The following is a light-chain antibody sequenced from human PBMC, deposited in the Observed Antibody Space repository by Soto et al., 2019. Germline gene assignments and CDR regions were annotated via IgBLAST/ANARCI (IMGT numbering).Light chain of an antibody. CDR1: QSVTSN. J-gene: IGKJ1*01. CDR2: GAS. CDR3: QQYNKWPLT. Sequence: EIVMTQSPATLSVSPGDRATLSCRASQSVTSNLAWYQQKPGQAPRLLIYGASTRATGIPARFSGSGSGTEFTLTISSLQSEDYTVYYCQQYNKWPLTFGQGTKVEI. V-gene: IGKV3-15*01.